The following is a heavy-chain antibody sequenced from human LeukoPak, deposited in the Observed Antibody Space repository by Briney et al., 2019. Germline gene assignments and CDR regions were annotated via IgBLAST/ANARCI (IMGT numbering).Heavy chain of an antibody. J-gene: IGHJ3*02. V-gene: IGHV3-48*02. CDR2: ISSSSSTI. CDR3: ASSIMRSFNI. D-gene: IGHD1-14*01. Sequence: PGRSLRLTCAASGFTFSSYSMNWVRQAPGKGLEWVSYISSSSSTIYYADSVKGRFTISRDNAKNSLYLQMNSLRDEDTAVYYCASSIMRSFNIWGQGTMVTVSS. CDR1: GFTFSSYS.